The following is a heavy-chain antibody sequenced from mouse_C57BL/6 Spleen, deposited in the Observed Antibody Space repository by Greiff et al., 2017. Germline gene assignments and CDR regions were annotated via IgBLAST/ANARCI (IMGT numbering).Heavy chain of an antibody. V-gene: IGHV1-82*01. J-gene: IGHJ4*01. D-gene: IGHD1-1*01. CDR2: IYPGDGDT. CDR1: GYAFSGSW. Sequence: VQLKESGPELVKPGASVKISCKASGYAFSGSWMNWVKQRPGKGLEWIGRIYPGDGDTNYNGKFKGKATLTADKSSSTAYMQLSSLTSEDSAVYFCARNPVVPHYYAIDYWGQGTLVTVSS. CDR3: ARNPVVPHYYAIDY.